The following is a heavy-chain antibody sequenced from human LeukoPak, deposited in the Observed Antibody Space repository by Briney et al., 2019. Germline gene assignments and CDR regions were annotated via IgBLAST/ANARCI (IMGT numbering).Heavy chain of an antibody. J-gene: IGHJ4*02. CDR3: ATDRDSSRQKRFDY. Sequence: GCLRVSSVASRFTFSNDWMNWLREAPGEGGGSVANINQDGSEKNYVDSVKGRFTISRDNAENSLYLQMNSLRAEDTAVYYCATDRDSSRQKRFDYWGQGTLVTVSS. CDR2: INQDGSEK. CDR1: RFTFSNDW. V-gene: IGHV3-7*01. D-gene: IGHD6-13*01.